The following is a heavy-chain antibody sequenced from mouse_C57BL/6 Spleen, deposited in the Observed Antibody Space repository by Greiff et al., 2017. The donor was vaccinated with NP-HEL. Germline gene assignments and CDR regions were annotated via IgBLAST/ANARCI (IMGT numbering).Heavy chain of an antibody. CDR3: ARGEGNFYAMDY. J-gene: IGHJ4*01. CDR2: ISDGGSYT. D-gene: IGHD2-1*01. Sequence: EVKLMESGGGLVKPGGSLKLSCAASGFTFSSYAMSWVRQTPEKRLEWVATISDGGSYTYYPDNVKGRFTISRDNAKNNLYLQMSHLKSEDTAMYYCARGEGNFYAMDYWGQGTSVTVSS. CDR1: GFTFSSYA. V-gene: IGHV5-4*03.